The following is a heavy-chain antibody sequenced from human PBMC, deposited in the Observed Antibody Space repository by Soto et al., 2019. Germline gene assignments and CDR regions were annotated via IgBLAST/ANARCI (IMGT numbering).Heavy chain of an antibody. CDR1: GYTFTDYS. CDR3: AKGSRMWTPDY. V-gene: IGHV1-3*01. Sequence: ASVKVSCKASGYTFTDYSMHWVRQAPGQRLEWMGWIAPGNGNTKYSQNFQGRVTITRDTSATTAYMELSSLRSEDTAVYYCAKGSRMWTPDYWGQGTLVTSPQ. D-gene: IGHD2-21*01. CDR2: IAPGNGNT. J-gene: IGHJ4*02.